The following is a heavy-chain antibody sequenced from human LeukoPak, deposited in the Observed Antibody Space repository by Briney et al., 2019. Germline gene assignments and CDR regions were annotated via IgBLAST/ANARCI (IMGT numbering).Heavy chain of an antibody. CDR2: IKQDGSEK. J-gene: IGHJ6*03. V-gene: IGHV3-7*01. CDR1: GFTFSSYW. D-gene: IGHD3-10*01. Sequence: PGGSLRLSCAASGFTFSSYWMSWVRQAPGKGLEWVANIKQDGSEKYYVDSVKGRFTISRDNAKNSLYLRMNSLRAEDTAVYYCARETHGDYMDVWGKGTTVTVSS. CDR3: ARETHGDYMDV.